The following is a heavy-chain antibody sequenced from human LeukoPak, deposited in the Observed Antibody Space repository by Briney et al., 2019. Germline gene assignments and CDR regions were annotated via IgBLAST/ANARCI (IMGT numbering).Heavy chain of an antibody. V-gene: IGHV5-51*01. CDR3: ARHSSSWSREDF. Sequence: GESLKISCKGSGYTFTSYWIGWVRQMPGKGLEWMGIIYPGDSDTRYSPSFQGQVTISADKSISTAFLQWSSLKASDTAIYYCARHSSSWSREDFWGQGTLVADSS. J-gene: IGHJ4*02. CDR2: IYPGDSDT. CDR1: GYTFTSYW. D-gene: IGHD6-13*01.